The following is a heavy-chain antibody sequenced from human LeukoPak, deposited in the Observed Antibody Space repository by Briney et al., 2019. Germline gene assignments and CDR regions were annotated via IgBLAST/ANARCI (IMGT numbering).Heavy chain of an antibody. CDR1: GGTFSSYA. J-gene: IGHJ5*02. Sequence: VASVKVSCKASGGTFSSYAISWVRQAPGQGLEWMGGIIPIFGTANYAQKFQGRVTITADESTSTAYMELSSLRSEDTAVYYCARVRDCSSTSCYYWFDPWGQGTLVTVSS. CDR2: IIPIFGTA. CDR3: ARVRDCSSTSCYYWFDP. V-gene: IGHV1-69*01. D-gene: IGHD2-2*01.